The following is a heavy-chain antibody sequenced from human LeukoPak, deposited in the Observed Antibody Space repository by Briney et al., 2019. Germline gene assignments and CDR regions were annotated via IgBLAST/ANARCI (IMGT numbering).Heavy chain of an antibody. CDR1: GYSFTSYW. J-gene: IGHJ4*02. CDR3: ARYIHGVAARLTPNFDY. Sequence: GESLKISCKGSGYSFTSYWIGWVRQMPGKGLEWMGIIYPGDSDTRYSPSFQGQVTISADKSISTAYLQWSSLKASDTAMYYCARYIHGVAARLTPNFDYWGQGTLVTVSS. V-gene: IGHV5-51*01. D-gene: IGHD6-6*01. CDR2: IYPGDSDT.